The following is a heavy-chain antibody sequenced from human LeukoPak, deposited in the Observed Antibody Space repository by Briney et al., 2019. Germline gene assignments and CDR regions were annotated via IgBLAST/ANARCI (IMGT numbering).Heavy chain of an antibody. CDR2: ISAYNGNT. CDR3: ARDITMIPQDAFDI. D-gene: IGHD3-22*01. Sequence: GASVKVSCKASGYTFTSYGIGWVRQAPGQGLEWMGWISAYNGNTNYAQKLQGRVTMTTDTSTSTAYMELRSLRSDDTAVYYCARDITMIPQDAFDIWGQGTMVTVSS. V-gene: IGHV1-18*01. CDR1: GYTFTSYG. J-gene: IGHJ3*02.